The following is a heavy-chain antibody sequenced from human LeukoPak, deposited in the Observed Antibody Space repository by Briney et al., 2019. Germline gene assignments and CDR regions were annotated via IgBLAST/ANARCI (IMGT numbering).Heavy chain of an antibody. V-gene: IGHV3-23*01. CDR3: ATRGIAAA. Sequence: PGGSLRLSCATYGLTFSSYSMSWARQAPGKGLEWVSVIGGGGDTSTYYADSMKGRSTISRDNSKNTLYLHMNSLRAEDTAVYYCATRGIAAAWGQGTLVTVSS. D-gene: IGHD6-13*01. CDR2: IGGGGDTST. J-gene: IGHJ5*02. CDR1: GLTFSSYS.